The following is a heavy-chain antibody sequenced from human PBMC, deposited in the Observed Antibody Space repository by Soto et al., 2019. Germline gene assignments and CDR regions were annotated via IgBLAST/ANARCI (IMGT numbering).Heavy chain of an antibody. Sequence: QVQLVQSGAEVKKPGASVKVSCKASGYTFTSYGISWVRQAPGQGLEWMGWISAYSGNTNYAQRLQGRVTMTTDTSTSTAYRALRSLRSGDTAVYYCARNHHILTGFYVGWGQGTLVTVSS. V-gene: IGHV1-18*01. CDR3: ARNHHILTGFYVG. D-gene: IGHD3-9*01. J-gene: IGHJ4*02. CDR1: GYTFTSYG. CDR2: ISAYSGNT.